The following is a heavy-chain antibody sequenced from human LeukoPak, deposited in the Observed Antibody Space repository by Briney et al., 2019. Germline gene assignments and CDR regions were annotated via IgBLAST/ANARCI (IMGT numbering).Heavy chain of an antibody. CDR2: IYYTGST. D-gene: IGHD3-22*01. V-gene: IGHV4-39*01. Sequence: PSETLSLTCTVSGGSISRIIYYWGWIRQPPGKGLELIGSIYYTGSTYYTPSLRSRVTISVDTSKNQFSLKLSAVTAADTAVYYCARVVRDGSGYNYYFDYWGQGTLVTVYS. J-gene: IGHJ4*02. CDR3: ARVVRDGSGYNYYFDY. CDR1: GGSISRIIYY.